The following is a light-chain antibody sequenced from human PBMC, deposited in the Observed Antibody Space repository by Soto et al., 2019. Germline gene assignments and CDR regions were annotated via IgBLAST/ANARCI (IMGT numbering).Light chain of an antibody. CDR2: GAS. CDR1: QRVTSNY. CDR3: QQYGNVPLT. Sequence: IVLTQSPGTLSLSPGERATLSCRASQRVTSNYLAWYQQRPGQAPRLLIFGASIRDTGLPDRFSGSGSGTDFTLTISRLEPEDFAVYYCQQYGNVPLTFGGGTKVDI. J-gene: IGKJ4*01. V-gene: IGKV3-20*01.